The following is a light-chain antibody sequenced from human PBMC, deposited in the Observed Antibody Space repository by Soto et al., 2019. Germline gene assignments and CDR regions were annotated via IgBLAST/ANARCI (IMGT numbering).Light chain of an antibody. J-gene: IGLJ3*02. V-gene: IGLV2-8*01. CDR1: SSDIGGYNY. CDR3: SSYAGSNKHSV. Sequence: QSVLTQPPSASGSPGQSVTISCTGTSSDIGGYNYVSWYQQHPGKAPKLMIYEVSKRPSGLPDRFSGSKSGNTASLTVSGLQAEDEADCYCSSYAGSNKHSVFGGGTQLTVL. CDR2: EVS.